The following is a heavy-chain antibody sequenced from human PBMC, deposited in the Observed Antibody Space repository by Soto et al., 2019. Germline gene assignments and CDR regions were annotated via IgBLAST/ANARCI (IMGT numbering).Heavy chain of an antibody. CDR1: GGSISSGGYY. CDR2: IYYSGST. J-gene: IGHJ3*02. CDR3: ARGTWYYDFLGVQAFDI. D-gene: IGHD3-3*01. V-gene: IGHV4-31*03. Sequence: PSETLSLTCTVSGGSISSGGYYWSWIRQHPGKGLEWIGYIYYSGSTYYNPSLKSRVTISVDTSKNQFSLKLSSVTAADTAVYYCARGTWYYDFLGVQAFDIWGQGTMVTVSS.